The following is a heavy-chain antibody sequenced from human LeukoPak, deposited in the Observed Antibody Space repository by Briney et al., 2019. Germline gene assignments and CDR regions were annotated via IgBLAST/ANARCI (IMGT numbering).Heavy chain of an antibody. D-gene: IGHD3-3*01. V-gene: IGHV3-9*01. CDR1: GFTFDEHA. CDR3: ARGVGGWPDY. J-gene: IGHJ4*02. CDR2: IDWNSGSI. Sequence: QTGGSLRLSCAASGFTFDEHAMHWVRQDPGKGLEWVSGIDWNSGSIGYADSVKGRFTISRDDAKNSLYLQMNSLTTEDTAVYYCARGVGGWPDYWGQGTLVTVSS.